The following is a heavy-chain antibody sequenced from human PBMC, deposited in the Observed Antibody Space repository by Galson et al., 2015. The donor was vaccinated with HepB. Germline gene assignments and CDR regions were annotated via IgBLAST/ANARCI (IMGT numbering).Heavy chain of an antibody. CDR2: ISANSGNT. Sequence: SVKVSCKASGYTLTNYHFHWVRQAPGRGPEWMGWISANSGNTKYAQNLQGRVTLTRDTSTSTAYLELRSLRSDDTAAYYCARDRDYRFDYWGQGTLVTVSS. CDR1: GYTLTNYH. D-gene: IGHD4/OR15-4a*01. CDR3: ARDRDYRFDY. V-gene: IGHV1-18*04. J-gene: IGHJ4*02.